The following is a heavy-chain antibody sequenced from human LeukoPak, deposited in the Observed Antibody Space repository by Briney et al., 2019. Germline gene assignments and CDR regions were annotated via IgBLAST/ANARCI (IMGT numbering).Heavy chain of an antibody. J-gene: IGHJ2*01. Sequence: SVKVSCKASGGSFNSYAISWVRQAPGQGLEWMGGIIPIFGTANYAQKFQGRVTITADKSTSTAYMELSSLRSEDTAVYYCARSQPLAYFDLWGRGTLVTVSS. CDR2: IIPIFGTA. CDR1: GGSFNSYA. CDR3: ARSQPLAYFDL. V-gene: IGHV1-69*06.